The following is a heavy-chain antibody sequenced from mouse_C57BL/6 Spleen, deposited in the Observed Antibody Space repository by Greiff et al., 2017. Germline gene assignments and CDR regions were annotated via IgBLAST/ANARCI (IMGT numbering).Heavy chain of an antibody. CDR3: ARPPRPDWYFDV. CDR2: IDPNSGGT. V-gene: IGHV1-72*01. J-gene: IGHJ1*03. D-gene: IGHD2-10*02. CDR1: GYTFTSYW. Sequence: VQLQQPGAELVKPGASVTLSCKASGYTFTSYWMHWVKQRPGRGLEWIGRIDPNSGGTKYNEKFKSKATLTVDKPSSTADMQLSSLTSEDSAVYYCARPPRPDWYFDVWGTGTTVTVSS.